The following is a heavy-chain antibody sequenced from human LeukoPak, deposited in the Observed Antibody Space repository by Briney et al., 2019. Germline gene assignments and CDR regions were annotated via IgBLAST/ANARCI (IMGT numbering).Heavy chain of an antibody. J-gene: IGHJ6*02. D-gene: IGHD6-13*01. CDR1: GYSISSGYY. V-gene: IGHV4-38-2*02. CDR3: ARVGRTQQLIPYYYYGMDV. CDR2: IYHSGST. Sequence: SETLSLTCTASGYSISSGYYWGWIRHPPGKGLEWIGSIYHSGSTYYNPSLKSRVTISVDTSKNQFSLKLSSVTAADTAVYYCARVGRTQQLIPYYYYGMDVWGQGTTVTVSS.